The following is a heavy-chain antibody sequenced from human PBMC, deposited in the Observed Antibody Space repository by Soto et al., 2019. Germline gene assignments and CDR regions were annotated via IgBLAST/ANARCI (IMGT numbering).Heavy chain of an antibody. D-gene: IGHD3-3*01. CDR3: AKDSWAIFGVPAGEYYAMDV. J-gene: IGHJ6*02. Sequence: GGSLRLSCVASGFTFENYAMSWVRQAPGKGLEWVSAISGSGGTAYYSDSVKGRFTISRDNSKNTVYLQMNDLRVEDAAEYFCAKDSWAIFGVPAGEYYAMDVWGQGTTVTVSS. CDR1: GFTFENYA. CDR2: ISGSGGTA. V-gene: IGHV3-23*01.